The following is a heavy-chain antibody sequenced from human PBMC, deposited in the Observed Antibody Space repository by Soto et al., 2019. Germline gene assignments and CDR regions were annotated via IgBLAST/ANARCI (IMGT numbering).Heavy chain of an antibody. CDR1: GYTFTSYG. V-gene: IGHV1-18*04. J-gene: IGHJ5*02. D-gene: IGHD2-2*02. CDR2: ISAYNGNT. Sequence: QVQLVQSGAEVKKPGASVKVSCKASGYTFTSYGISWVRQAPGQGLEWMGWISAYNGNTNYAQKLQGRVTMTTDTSTSTAYMELRSLRSDDTAVYYCERDRRCSSTSCYTFGNWFDPWGQGTLVPVSS. CDR3: ERDRRCSSTSCYTFGNWFDP.